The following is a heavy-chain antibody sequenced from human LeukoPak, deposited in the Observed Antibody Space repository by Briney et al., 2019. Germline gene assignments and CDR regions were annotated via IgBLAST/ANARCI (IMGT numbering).Heavy chain of an antibody. CDR2: VNHSGGST. J-gene: IGHJ4*02. D-gene: IGHD3-16*01. V-gene: IGHV1-46*01. CDR3: VRMGDTTGYDY. CDR1: GYTFSTFF. Sequence: ASVKGSRKTSGYTFSTFFIHWVRQAPGQGFEWMGLVNHSGGSTSYTQKFRRRFIMTGDTYTSTAYIELSSLTSDDTDISYCVRMGDTTGYDYWGQGTLVTVSS.